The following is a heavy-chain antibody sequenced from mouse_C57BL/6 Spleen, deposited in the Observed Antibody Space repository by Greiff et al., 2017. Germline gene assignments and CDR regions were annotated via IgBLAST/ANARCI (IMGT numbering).Heavy chain of an antibody. CDR3: ARHGITTVEGKYAMDY. D-gene: IGHD1-1*01. CDR2: FYPGSGSI. CDR1: GYTFPEYT. J-gene: IGHJ4*01. Sequence: VQLPQSGAELVKPGASVKLSCKASGYTFPEYTIHWVKQRSGQGLEWIGWFYPGSGSIKYNEKFKDKATLTADKSSSTGYMELSRLTSEDSAVYFCARHGITTVEGKYAMDYWGQGTSVTVSS. V-gene: IGHV1-62-2*01.